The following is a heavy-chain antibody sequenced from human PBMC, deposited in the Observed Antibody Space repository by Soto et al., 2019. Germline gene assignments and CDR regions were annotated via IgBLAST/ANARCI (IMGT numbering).Heavy chain of an antibody. J-gene: IGHJ6*02. D-gene: IGHD3-16*01. Sequence: QLQLQESGPGLVKPSETLSLTCTVSGGSISSSSYYWGWIRQPPGKELEWIGSIYYSGSTYYNPSLKGRVTISVDTSKNQFPLKISSVTAADTAVYYCARIYVGMDVWGQRTTVTVSS. CDR2: IYYSGST. V-gene: IGHV4-39*01. CDR3: ARIYVGMDV. CDR1: GGSISSSSYY.